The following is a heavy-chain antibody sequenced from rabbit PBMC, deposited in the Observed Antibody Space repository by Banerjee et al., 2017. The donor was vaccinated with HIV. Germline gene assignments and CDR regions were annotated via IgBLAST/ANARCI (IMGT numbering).Heavy chain of an antibody. V-gene: IGHV1S40*01. Sequence: QSLEESGGGLVKPGASLTLTCTASGFSFSSGYDVCWVRQAPGKGPEWIACIYTGSSGPTYYASWAKGRLTISKTSSTVDLQMTSLTAADTATYFCTRDWAGSDYYTDFNLWGPGTLVTVS. CDR3: TRDWAGSDYYTDFNL. J-gene: IGHJ4*01. D-gene: IGHD8-1*01. CDR2: IYTGSSGPT. CDR1: GFSFSSGYD.